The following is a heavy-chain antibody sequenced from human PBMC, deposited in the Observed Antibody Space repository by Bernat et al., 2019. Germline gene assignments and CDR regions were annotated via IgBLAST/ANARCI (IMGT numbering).Heavy chain of an antibody. CDR3: ATTKVVGATMGEAG. CDR2: IIPIFGTA. V-gene: IGHV1-69*01. J-gene: IGHJ4*02. Sequence: QVVQYVSAVENSGSSVTVSCKASGGTFSSYAISWVRQAPGQGLEWMGGIIPIFGTANYAQKFQGRVTITADESTSTAYMELSSLRSEDTAVYYCATTKVVGATMGEAGWGQGT. D-gene: IGHD1-26*01. CDR1: GGTFSSYA.